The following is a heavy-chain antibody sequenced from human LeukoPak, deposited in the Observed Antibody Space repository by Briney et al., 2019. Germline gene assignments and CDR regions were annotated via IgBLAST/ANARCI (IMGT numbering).Heavy chain of an antibody. CDR1: GGTFSSYA. J-gene: IGHJ6*03. CDR3: ARDREASTPGYYYSMDV. V-gene: IGHV1-69*13. CDR2: IIPIFGTA. D-gene: IGHD5/OR15-5a*01. Sequence: SVKVSCKASGGTFSSYAISWVRQAPGQGLEWMGGIIPIFGTANYAQKFQGRVTITADESTSTAYMELSSLRSEDTAVYYCARDREASTPGYYYSMDVWGKGTTVTVSS.